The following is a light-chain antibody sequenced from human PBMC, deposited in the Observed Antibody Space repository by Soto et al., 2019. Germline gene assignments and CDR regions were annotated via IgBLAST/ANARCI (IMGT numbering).Light chain of an antibody. J-gene: IGKJ1*01. Sequence: EIVLTQSPGTLYLSPEERATLSCRASQTVNNNYVAWYQQKPGQSPRLLIFRASNKATGIPDRSRGSGSGTECILTISEQEPEDSGIYHCHQHGGSPETFGQGTKVEVK. CDR1: QTVNNNY. CDR3: HQHGGSPET. V-gene: IGKV3-20*01. CDR2: RAS.